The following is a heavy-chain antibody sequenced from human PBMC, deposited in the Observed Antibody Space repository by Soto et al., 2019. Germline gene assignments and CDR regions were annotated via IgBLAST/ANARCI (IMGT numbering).Heavy chain of an antibody. V-gene: IGHV4-30-4*01. CDR2: IYYSVTT. J-gene: IGHJ5*02. D-gene: IGHD3-10*01. CDR3: SRGSTYYGFLT. Sequence: QVQLQESGPGLVKPSQTLSLTCTVSGDSMGSGDYYWTWIRQPPGKGLEWTVYIYYSVTTFYNPSLEGRVNISIAPSKNHFSLRLTSVTAADTAVYYCSRGSTYYGFLTWGQGTLVTVSS. CDR1: GDSMGSGDYY.